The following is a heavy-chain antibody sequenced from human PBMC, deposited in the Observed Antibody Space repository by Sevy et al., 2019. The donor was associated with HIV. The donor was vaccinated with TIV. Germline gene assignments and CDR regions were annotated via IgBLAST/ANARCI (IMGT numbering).Heavy chain of an antibody. CDR1: GFTFSSYG. D-gene: IGHD3-10*01. J-gene: IGHJ4*02. CDR3: ARDKLPPVMVTMVRGALSYFFDY. Sequence: GGSLRLSCAASGFTFSSYGMHWVRQAPDKGLEWVAVIWYDGTNKYYADSVKGRFTISRDNSKNKLYLQMSSLRAEDTAVYYGARDKLPPVMVTMVRGALSYFFDYWGQGTLVTVSS. CDR2: IWYDGTNK. V-gene: IGHV3-33*01.